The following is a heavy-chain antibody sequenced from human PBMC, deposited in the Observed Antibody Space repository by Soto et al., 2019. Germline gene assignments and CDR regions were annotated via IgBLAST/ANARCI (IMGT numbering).Heavy chain of an antibody. D-gene: IGHD2-21*02. CDR1: GGSISSGGYY. J-gene: IGHJ6*01. CDR2: IYDSGST. Sequence: QVQLQESGPGLVKPSQTLSLTCTVSGGSISSGGYYWSWIRQHPGKGLEWIGYIYDSGSTYYNPSLRSGVTISEDTSKKQFSLKRSSLTAADACVYYSARVCGGDCNNGMDVWGKGTTVSVSS. V-gene: IGHV4-31*03. CDR3: ARVCGGDCNNGMDV.